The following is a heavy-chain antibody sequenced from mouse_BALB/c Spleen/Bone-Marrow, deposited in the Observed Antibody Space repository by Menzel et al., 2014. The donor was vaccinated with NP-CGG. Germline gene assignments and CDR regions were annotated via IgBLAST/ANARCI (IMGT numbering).Heavy chain of an antibody. D-gene: IGHD2-3*01. V-gene: IGHV1-69*02. CDR1: GYTFTSYW. CDR2: IDPSDSET. Sequence: VQRVESGAELVKPGPPVKLSCKASGYTFTSYWMTWVKQRPGRGLEWIGRIDPSDSETHYNQEFKDKATLTVGKSSSTAYIQLSSLTSEDSAVYYCARALGDGYYYAMDYWGQGTSVTVSS. CDR3: ARALGDGYYYAMDY. J-gene: IGHJ4*01.